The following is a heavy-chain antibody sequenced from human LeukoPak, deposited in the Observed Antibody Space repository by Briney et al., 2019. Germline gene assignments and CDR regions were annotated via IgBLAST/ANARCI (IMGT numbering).Heavy chain of an antibody. CDR3: ARSNYYDSSGYPPGNAFDI. CDR1: GGTFSSYA. CDR2: IIPILGIA. J-gene: IGHJ3*02. V-gene: IGHV1-69*04. D-gene: IGHD3-22*01. Sequence: SVKVSCKASGGTFSSYAISWVRQAPGQGLEWMGRIIPILGIANYAQKFQGRVTITADKSTSTAYMELSSLRSEDTAVYYCARSNYYDSSGYPPGNAFDIWGQGTMVTVSS.